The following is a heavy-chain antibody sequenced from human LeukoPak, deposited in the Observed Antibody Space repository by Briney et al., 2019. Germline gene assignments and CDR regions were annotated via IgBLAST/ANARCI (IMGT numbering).Heavy chain of an antibody. J-gene: IGHJ5*02. CDR1: GGSISSYY. D-gene: IGHD3-10*01. CDR3: ARDSGSGYYEA. Sequence: PSETLSLTCTVSGGSISSYYWSWIRQPPGKGLEWIGYIYYSGSTNYNPSLKSRVTISVDTSKNQFSLKLSSVTAADTAVYYCARDSGSGYYEAWGQGTLVTVSS. V-gene: IGHV4-59*01. CDR2: IYYSGST.